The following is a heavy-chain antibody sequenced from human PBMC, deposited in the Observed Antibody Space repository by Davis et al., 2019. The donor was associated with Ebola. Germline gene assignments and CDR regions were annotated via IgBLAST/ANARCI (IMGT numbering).Heavy chain of an antibody. Sequence: GESLKISCAASGFTFSGSAIHWVRQASGKGLEWVGRIRSKANSYATAYAASLKGRLTISRDDSKNTAYLQMNSLKTEDTAVYYCSRSGPDNWGQGTLVTVSS. CDR3: SRSGPDN. V-gene: IGHV3-73*01. D-gene: IGHD1-26*01. CDR1: GFTFSGSA. J-gene: IGHJ4*02. CDR2: IRSKANSYAT.